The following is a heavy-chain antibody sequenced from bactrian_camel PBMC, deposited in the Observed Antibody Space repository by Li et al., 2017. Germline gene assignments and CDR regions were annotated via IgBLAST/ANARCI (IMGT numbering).Heavy chain of an antibody. V-gene: IGHV3S53*01. D-gene: IGHD4*01. CDR2: IDNDGTT. CDR1: RYFAC. J-gene: IGHJ6*01. CDR3: SAERFRPSDCGDALLDVNFGY. Sequence: VQLVESGGSSVQAGGSLRLSCAASRYFACMGWFRQSPGKERELVAFIDNDGTTNYADSVKGRFTISLDSAKSTVSLQMYGLNPDDTAMYYCSAERFRPSDCGDALLDVNFGYWGKGTQVTVS.